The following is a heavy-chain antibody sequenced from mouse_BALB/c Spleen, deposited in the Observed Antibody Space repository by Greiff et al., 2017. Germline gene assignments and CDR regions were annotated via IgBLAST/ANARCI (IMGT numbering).Heavy chain of an antibody. CDR3: ARSGFAY. Sequence: VKLQESGPELVKPGASVKISCKASGYAFSSSWMNWVKQRPGQGLEWIGRIYPGDGDTNYNGKFKGKATLTADKSSSTAYMQLSSLTSVDSAVYFCARSGFAYWGQGTLVTVSA. V-gene: IGHV1-82*01. CDR2: IYPGDGDT. J-gene: IGHJ3*01. CDR1: GYAFSSSW.